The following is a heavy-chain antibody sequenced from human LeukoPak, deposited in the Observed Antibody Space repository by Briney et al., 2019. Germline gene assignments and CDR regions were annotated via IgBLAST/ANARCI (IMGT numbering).Heavy chain of an antibody. D-gene: IGHD2-21*01. J-gene: IGHJ2*01. V-gene: IGHV4-34*01. CDR2: INHSGST. CDR3: PRGTIPKSRQRVIRTWYSDP. CDR1: GGSFSGYY. Sequence: PSETLSLTCAIYGGSFSGYYWSWIRQPPGKGLEWIGEINHSGSTNYNPSLKRRVIISIDTSKNQFSLKLSTVTAAATALNFCPRGTIPKSRQRVIRTWYSDPWGRGTLVTFSS.